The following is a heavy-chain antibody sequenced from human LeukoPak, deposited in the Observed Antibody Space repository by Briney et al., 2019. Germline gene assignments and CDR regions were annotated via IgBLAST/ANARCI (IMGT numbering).Heavy chain of an antibody. CDR3: TTDRTVTTPKEIDY. J-gene: IGHJ4*02. Sequence: GGSLRLSCAASGFTFSNAWMSWVRQAPGKGLEWVGRIKSKTDGGTTDYAAPVKGRFTISRDDSKNTLYLQMNSLKTEDTAVYYCTTDRTVTTPKEIDYWGQGTLVTVSS. V-gene: IGHV3-15*01. D-gene: IGHD4-17*01. CDR2: IKSKTDGGTT. CDR1: GFTFSNAW.